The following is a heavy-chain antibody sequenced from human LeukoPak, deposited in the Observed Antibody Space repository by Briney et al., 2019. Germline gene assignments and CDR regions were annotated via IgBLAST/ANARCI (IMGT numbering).Heavy chain of an antibody. V-gene: IGHV4-30-2*01. CDR2: IYHSGST. J-gene: IGHJ6*02. Sequence: PSETLSLTCTVSGGSISGGGYYWSWIRQPPGKGLEWIGYIYHSGSTYYNPSLKSRVTISVDRSKNQFSLKLSSVTAADTAVYYCARWAVGATLQQAYGMDVWGQGTTVTVSS. CDR1: GGSISGGGYY. CDR3: ARWAVGATLQQAYGMDV. D-gene: IGHD1-26*01.